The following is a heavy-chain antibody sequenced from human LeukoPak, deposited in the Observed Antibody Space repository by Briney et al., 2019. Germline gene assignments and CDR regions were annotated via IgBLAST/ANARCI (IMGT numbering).Heavy chain of an antibody. V-gene: IGHV3-74*01. Sequence: GGSLRLSCAASGFSFSTYCMHWVRQAPGKGPMWVSRICPDGTVTNYADSVKARFSISRDNARNTVYLQMNSLRAEDTAVYYCVRDFRSADFWGQGTLVTVSS. CDR1: GFSFSTYC. J-gene: IGHJ4*02. CDR2: ICPDGTVT. CDR3: VRDFRSADF.